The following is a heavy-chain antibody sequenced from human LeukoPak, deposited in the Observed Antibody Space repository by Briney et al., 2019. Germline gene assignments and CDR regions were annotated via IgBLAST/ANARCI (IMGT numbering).Heavy chain of an antibody. CDR3: ATTPLLRQQWLVRYNWFDP. CDR2: IIPIFGTA. D-gene: IGHD6-19*01. CDR1: GGTFSSYA. Sequence: ASVKVSCKASGGTFSSYAISWVRQAPGQGLEWMGGIIPIFGTANYAQKFQGRVTITADESTSTAYMELSSLRSEDTAVYYCATTPLLRQQWLVRYNWFDPWGQGTLVTVSS. J-gene: IGHJ5*02. V-gene: IGHV1-69*13.